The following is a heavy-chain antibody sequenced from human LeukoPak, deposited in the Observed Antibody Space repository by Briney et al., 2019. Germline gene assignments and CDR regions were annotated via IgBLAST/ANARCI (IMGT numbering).Heavy chain of an antibody. D-gene: IGHD1-26*01. V-gene: IGHV4-39*01. CDR3: ARHGSYFRY. Sequence: PSETLSLTCSVSGGSISGSTYYWGWLRQPPGKVLEWIGSVYYTGSTYNNPSLKSQVTISVDTSKNQFSLKLSSVTAADTAVYYCARHGSYFRYWGQGTLVTVSS. CDR1: GGSISGSTYY. J-gene: IGHJ4*02. CDR2: VYYTGST.